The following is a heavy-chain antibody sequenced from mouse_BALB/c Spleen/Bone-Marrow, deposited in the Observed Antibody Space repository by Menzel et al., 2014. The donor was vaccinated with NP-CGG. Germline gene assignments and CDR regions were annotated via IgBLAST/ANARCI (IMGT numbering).Heavy chain of an antibody. CDR2: ISSGGSYT. Sequence: EVKLMESGGDLVKPGGSLKLSCAASGFTFSSYGMSWVRQTPDKRLEWVATISSGGSYTYYPDSVKGRFTISRDNAKNTLYLQMSSLKSEDTAMYYCASTITTVVAEDAMDYWGQGTSVTVS. V-gene: IGHV5-6*01. CDR3: ASTITTVVAEDAMDY. J-gene: IGHJ4*01. CDR1: GFTFSSYG. D-gene: IGHD1-1*01.